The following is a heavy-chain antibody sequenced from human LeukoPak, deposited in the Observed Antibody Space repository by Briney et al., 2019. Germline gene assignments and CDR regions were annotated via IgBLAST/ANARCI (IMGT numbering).Heavy chain of an antibody. J-gene: IGHJ5*02. Sequence: SVKVSCKASGYTFTSYGISWVRQAPGQGLEWMGGIIPIFGTANYAQKFQGRVTITADESTSTAYMELSSLRSEDTAVYYCARGRTSPNWFDPWGQGTLVTVSS. CDR3: ARGRTSPNWFDP. CDR1: GYTFTSYG. D-gene: IGHD2-2*01. V-gene: IGHV1-69*13. CDR2: IIPIFGTA.